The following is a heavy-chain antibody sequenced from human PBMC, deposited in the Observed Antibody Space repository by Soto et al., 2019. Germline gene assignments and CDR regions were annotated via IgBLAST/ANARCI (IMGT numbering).Heavy chain of an antibody. CDR3: TRNYDYIWGTYDGLDV. Sequence: PMGSPRLSCAASGSTFSVSAIHRVRQSSGKGLEWVGRIRSKPNNYVTSYSASVRGRFTISRDDSKHTAYLEMNSLKTEDTAVYYCTRNYDYIWGTYDGLDVWGHWTAVTVSS. CDR1: GSTFSVSA. V-gene: IGHV3-73*01. CDR2: IRSKPNNYVT. J-gene: IGHJ6*02. D-gene: IGHD3-16*01.